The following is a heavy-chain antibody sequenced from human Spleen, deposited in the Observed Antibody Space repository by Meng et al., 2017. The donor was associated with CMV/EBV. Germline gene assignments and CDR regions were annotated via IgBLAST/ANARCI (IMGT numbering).Heavy chain of an antibody. Sequence: GGSLRLSCAASGFTFSRYSMNWVRQAPGKGLEWVSSISSSGNYIYYADSVKGRFTVSRDNANRALYLQMESLRVEDTAVYYCARAFYDFWSGIGYWGQGVMVTVSS. D-gene: IGHD3-3*01. CDR2: ISSSGNYI. CDR1: GFTFSRYS. V-gene: IGHV3-21*01. CDR3: ARAFYDFWSGIGY. J-gene: IGHJ4*02.